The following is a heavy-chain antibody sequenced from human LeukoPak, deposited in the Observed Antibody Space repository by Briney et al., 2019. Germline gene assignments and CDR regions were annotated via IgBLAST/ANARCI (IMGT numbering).Heavy chain of an antibody. Sequence: PGGSLRLSCEASGFTFSSYWMSWVRQAPGRGLKWVANIRQDGSDKYYVDSVKGRFTISRDNAKNSLFLQMNSLRAEDTAVYYCAIRSYNSGWNFDYWGQGTLVTVSS. CDR1: GFTFSSYW. CDR3: AIRSYNSGWNFDY. V-gene: IGHV3-7*01. J-gene: IGHJ4*02. CDR2: IRQDGSDK. D-gene: IGHD6-19*01.